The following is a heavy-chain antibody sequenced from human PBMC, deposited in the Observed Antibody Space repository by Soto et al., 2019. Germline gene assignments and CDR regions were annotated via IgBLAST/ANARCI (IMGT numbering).Heavy chain of an antibody. CDR2: MFYSGLT. V-gene: IGHV4-39*01. CDR1: GYSVTSSDYY. CDR3: APLSVSLSGPYGIHV. J-gene: IGHJ6*02. Sequence: SETLSLTCSVSGYSVTSSDYYWAWIRHPPGKGLEWIGSMFYSGLTYYNPSLKSRVTLSVDTSKNQFSVRLNSVTAADTAVYYCAPLSVSLSGPYGIHVWGQGAPVTVSS. D-gene: IGHD2-15*01.